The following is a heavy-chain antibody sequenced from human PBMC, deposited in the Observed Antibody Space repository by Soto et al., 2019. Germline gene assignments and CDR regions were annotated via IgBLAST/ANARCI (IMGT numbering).Heavy chain of an antibody. V-gene: IGHV4-59*01. Sequence: ETLSLTCTVSGGSISSYYWSWIRQPPGKGLEWIGYIYYSGSTNYNPSLKSRVTISVDTSKNQFSLKLSSVTAADTAVYYCARGVTDYYGMDVWGQGTTVTVSS. CDR1: GGSISSYY. J-gene: IGHJ6*02. CDR3: ARGVTDYYGMDV. D-gene: IGHD3-10*01. CDR2: IYYSGST.